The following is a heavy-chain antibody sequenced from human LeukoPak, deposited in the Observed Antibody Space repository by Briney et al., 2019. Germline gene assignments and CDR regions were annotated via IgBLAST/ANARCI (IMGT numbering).Heavy chain of an antibody. CDR2: IYYSGST. V-gene: IGHV4-31*03. J-gene: IGHJ5*02. CDR3: ARSRPGEWRHWFDP. CDR1: GGSISSGGYY. D-gene: IGHD3-3*01. Sequence: SQTLSLTCTVSGGSISSGGYYWSWIRQHPGKGLEWIGYIYYSGSTYYNPSLKSRVTMSVDTSKNQFSLKLSSVTAADTAVYYCARSRPGEWRHWFDPWGQGTLVTVSS.